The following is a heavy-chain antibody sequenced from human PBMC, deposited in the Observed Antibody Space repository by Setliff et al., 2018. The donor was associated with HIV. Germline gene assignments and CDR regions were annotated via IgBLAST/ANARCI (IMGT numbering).Heavy chain of an antibody. CDR2: IYPQDSDT. V-gene: IGHV5-51*01. CDR3: ARHRIDISLLVVQDPGPFDL. Sequence: GESLKISCTGSGYSFSNHWIGWVRQMPGRGLEWVAIIYPQDSDTRYSPSFEGHVTISADTSRYIAYLQWRALRASDTAIYYCARHRIDISLLVVQDPGPFDLWGRGTMVTVSS. J-gene: IGHJ3*01. D-gene: IGHD3-3*02. CDR1: GYSFSNHW.